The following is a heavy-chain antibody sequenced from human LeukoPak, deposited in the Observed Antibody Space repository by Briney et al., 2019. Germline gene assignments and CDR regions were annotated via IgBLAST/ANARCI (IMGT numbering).Heavy chain of an antibody. CDR2: ISGSGGST. CDR1: GFTFSSYA. Sequence: GGSLRLSCAASGFTFSSYAMSWVRQAPGKGLEWVSAISGSGGSTYYADSVKGRFTISRDNSKNTLYLLMNSLRAEDTAVYYCAKAGRILRYFDYWGQGTLVTVSS. CDR3: AKAGRILRYFDY. D-gene: IGHD3-16*01. J-gene: IGHJ4*02. V-gene: IGHV3-23*01.